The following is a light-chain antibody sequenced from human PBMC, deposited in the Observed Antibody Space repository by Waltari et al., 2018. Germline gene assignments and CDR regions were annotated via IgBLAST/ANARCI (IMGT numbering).Light chain of an antibody. CDR2: AVS. CDR1: SSDVGNNKR. Sequence: QSALTQPASVSGSPGQSITISSTGTSSDVGNNKRVTWYQQHPGKAPKPMIYAVSKRPSGVSDRFSGSKSGDMASLTISGLQPEDEAEYFCSSYAGSSKGVFGGGTKVTVL. CDR3: SSYAGSSKGV. J-gene: IGLJ2*01. V-gene: IGLV2-23*02.